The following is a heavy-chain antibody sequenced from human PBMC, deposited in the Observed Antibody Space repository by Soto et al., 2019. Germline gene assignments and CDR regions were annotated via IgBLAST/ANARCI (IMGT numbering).Heavy chain of an antibody. D-gene: IGHD4-17*01. J-gene: IGHJ6*02. V-gene: IGHV3-23*01. CDR1: GFTFSSYA. CDR2: ISGSGGST. CDR3: AKDTVLGNPYYYYGMDV. Sequence: GGSLRLSCAASGFTFSSYAMSWVHQAPGKGLEWVSAISGSGGSTYYADSVKGRFTISRDNSKNTLYLQMNSLRAEDTAVYYCAKDTVLGNPYYYYGMDVWGQGTTVTVSS.